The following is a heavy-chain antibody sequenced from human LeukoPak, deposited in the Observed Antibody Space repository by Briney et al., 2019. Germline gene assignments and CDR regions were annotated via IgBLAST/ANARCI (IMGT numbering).Heavy chain of an antibody. Sequence: PGGSLRLSCAASGFTVSSNYMGWVRQAPGKGLDWVSVIYSGGTEYYADSVKGRFTISRDSSKNILHLQMDSLTVDDTALYYCARGSSLAAVARGFDYWGQGTLVTVSS. J-gene: IGHJ4*02. CDR2: IYSGGTE. D-gene: IGHD6-19*01. CDR1: GFTVSSNY. CDR3: ARGSSLAAVARGFDY. V-gene: IGHV3-66*02.